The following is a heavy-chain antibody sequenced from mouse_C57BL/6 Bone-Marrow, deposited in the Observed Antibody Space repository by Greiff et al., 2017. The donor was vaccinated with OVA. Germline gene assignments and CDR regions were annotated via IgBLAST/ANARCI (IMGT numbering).Heavy chain of an antibody. D-gene: IGHD1-1*01. V-gene: IGHV7-3*01. J-gene: IGHJ2*01. CDR1: GFTFTDYY. CDR3: ARYGYYGSSPPYFDY. Sequence: EVKVVESGGGLVQPGGSLSLSCAASGFTFTDYYMSWVRQPPGKALEWLGFIRNKANGYTTEYSASVKGRFTISRDNSQSILYLQMNALRAEDSATYYCARYGYYGSSPPYFDYWGQGTTLTVSS. CDR2: IRNKANGYTT.